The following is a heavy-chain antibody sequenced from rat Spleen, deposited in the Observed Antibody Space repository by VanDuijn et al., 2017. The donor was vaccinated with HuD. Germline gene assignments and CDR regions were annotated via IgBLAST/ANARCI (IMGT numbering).Heavy chain of an antibody. CDR1: GFSLTDYS. J-gene: IGHJ3*01. Sequence: VQLKESGPGLVQPSQTLSLTCTVSGFSLTDYSVHWVRQPPGKGLEWMGVMWSGGSTAYNSALKSRLSISRDTSKSQVFLKINSLQTEDTAIYYCTRSGNWGFAYWGQGTLVTVSS. CDR2: MWSGGST. V-gene: IGHV2S63*01. D-gene: IGHD5-1*01. CDR3: TRSGNWGFAY.